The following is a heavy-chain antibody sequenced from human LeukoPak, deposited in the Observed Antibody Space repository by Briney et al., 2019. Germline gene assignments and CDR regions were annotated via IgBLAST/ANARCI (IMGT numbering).Heavy chain of an antibody. V-gene: IGHV3-13*01. CDR2: IGTAGDT. CDR1: GFTLSSYD. Sequence: GGSLRLSCAASGFTLSSYDMHWVRQATGKGLEWVSAIGTAGDTYYPGSVKGRFTISRENAKNSLYLQMNSLRAGDTAVYYCARVPQYYDFWSGYGYYYYGMDVWGQGTTVTVSS. J-gene: IGHJ6*02. CDR3: ARVPQYYDFWSGYGYYYYGMDV. D-gene: IGHD3-3*01.